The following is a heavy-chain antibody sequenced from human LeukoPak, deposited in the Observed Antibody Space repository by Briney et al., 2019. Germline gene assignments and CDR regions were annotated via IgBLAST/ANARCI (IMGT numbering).Heavy chain of an antibody. CDR2: IYTDERT. CDR1: GFIVSSGF. CDR3: ARDPPTTVGVAFDI. J-gene: IGHJ3*02. Sequence: GGSLRLSCAASGFIVSSGFMTWVRQAPGKGPEWVSIIYTDERTYYADSVKGRFTVSRDNSKNTVFLQMNNLRAEDTAVYYCARDPPTTVGVAFDIWGQGTVVTVSS. D-gene: IGHD4-23*01. V-gene: IGHV3-53*01.